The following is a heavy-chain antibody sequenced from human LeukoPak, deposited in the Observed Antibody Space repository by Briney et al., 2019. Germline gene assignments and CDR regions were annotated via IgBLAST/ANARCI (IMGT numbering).Heavy chain of an antibody. CDR1: GGSFSGYY. CDR2: INHSGST. Sequence: PSETLSLXCAVYGGSFSGYYWRWIRQPPGKGLESIGEINHSGSTNYNPSLKSRVTISVDTSKNQFSLKLSSVTAADTAVYYCARQVPAAANSFWFDPWGQGTLVTVSS. V-gene: IGHV4-34*01. CDR3: ARQVPAAANSFWFDP. D-gene: IGHD2-2*01. J-gene: IGHJ5*02.